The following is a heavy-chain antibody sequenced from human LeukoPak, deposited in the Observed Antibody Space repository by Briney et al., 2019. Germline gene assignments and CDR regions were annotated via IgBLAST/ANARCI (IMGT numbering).Heavy chain of an antibody. J-gene: IGHJ6*02. CDR2: INHSGSA. V-gene: IGHV4-34*01. D-gene: IGHD4-11*01. CDR1: GGSFSGYY. CDR3: AKRTKYYSNYYYYGMDV. Sequence: SETLSLTCAVYGGSFSGYYWSWIRQPPRKGLEWIGEINHSGSANYNPSLKSRVTISVDTSKNQFSLKLSSVTAADTAVYYCAKRTKYYSNYYYYGMDVWGQGTTVTVSS.